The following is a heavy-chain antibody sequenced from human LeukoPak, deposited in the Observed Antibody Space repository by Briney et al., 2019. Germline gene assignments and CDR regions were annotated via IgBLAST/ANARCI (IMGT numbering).Heavy chain of an antibody. CDR1: GFTVSSNY. CDR3: ARVKIAVAGTGWFDP. J-gene: IGHJ5*02. Sequence: GGSLRLSCAASGFTVSSNYMSWVRQAPGKGLEWVSVIYSGGSTYYADSVKGRFTISRDNSKNTLYLQMNSLRAEDTAVYYCARVKIAVAGTGWFDPWGQGTLVTVSS. D-gene: IGHD6-19*01. V-gene: IGHV3-66*01. CDR2: IYSGGST.